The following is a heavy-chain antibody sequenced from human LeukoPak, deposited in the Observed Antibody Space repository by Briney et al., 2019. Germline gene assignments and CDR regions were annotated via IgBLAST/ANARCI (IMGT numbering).Heavy chain of an antibody. J-gene: IGHJ4*02. D-gene: IGHD2-2*03. CDR3: AREMAIVVVPAAILNP. CDR1: GYTFTGYY. V-gene: IGHV1-2*02. CDR2: INPNSGGT. Sequence: ASVKVSCKASGYTFTGYYMHWVREAPGQGLEWMEWINPNSGGTNYAQKFQGRVTMTKDMPISTAYMELSRLRSDDTAVYYCAREMAIVVVPAAILNPWGQGNLVTVSS.